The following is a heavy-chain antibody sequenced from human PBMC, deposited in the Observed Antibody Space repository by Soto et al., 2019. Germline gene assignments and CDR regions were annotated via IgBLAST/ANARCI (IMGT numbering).Heavy chain of an antibody. V-gene: IGHV4-39*01. CDR2: IYYSGST. Sequence: SETLSLTCTVSGGSISSSSYYWGWIRQPPGKGLEWIGSIYYSGSTYYNPSLKSRVTISVDTSKNQFSLKLSSVTAADTAVYYCARPAKDLRTNYYLDYWGQGTLVTVSS. J-gene: IGHJ4*02. D-gene: IGHD2-8*01. CDR1: GGSISSSSYY. CDR3: ARPAKDLRTNYYLDY.